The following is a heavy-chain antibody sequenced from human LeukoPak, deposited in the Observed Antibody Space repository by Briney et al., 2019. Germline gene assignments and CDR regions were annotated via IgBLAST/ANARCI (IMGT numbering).Heavy chain of an antibody. CDR3: ARVQGGATTY. Sequence: SETLSLTCTVSGGSISSYYWSWIRQPPGKGLEWIGYIYYSGSTNYNPSLKSRVTISVDTSKNQFSLKLSSVAAADTAVYYCARVQGGATTYWGQGTLVTVSS. D-gene: IGHD1-26*01. J-gene: IGHJ4*02. CDR1: GGSISSYY. V-gene: IGHV4-59*01. CDR2: IYYSGST.